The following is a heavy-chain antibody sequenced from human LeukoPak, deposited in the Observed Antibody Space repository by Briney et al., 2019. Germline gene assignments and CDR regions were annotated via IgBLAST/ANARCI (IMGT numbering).Heavy chain of an antibody. J-gene: IGHJ4*02. V-gene: IGHV3-30*18. Sequence: GRSLRLSCAASGFTFSSYGMHWVRQAPGKGLEWMAVISYDGSNKYYADSVKGRFTISRDNSKNTLHLQMNSLRAEDTAVYYCAKDGSKSSWYSVALSLDYWGQGTLVTVSS. CDR2: ISYDGSNK. D-gene: IGHD6-13*01. CDR1: GFTFSSYG. CDR3: AKDGSKSSWYSVALSLDY.